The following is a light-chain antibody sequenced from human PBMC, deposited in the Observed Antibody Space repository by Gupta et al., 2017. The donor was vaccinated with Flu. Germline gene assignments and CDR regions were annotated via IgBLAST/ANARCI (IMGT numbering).Light chain of an antibody. Sequence: EIRMTHSPSSVSASVGDRVTITCRASPGISNWLAWYQQKPGKAPNLLIYGASNVQNGVPSRFSGSGSGTDFTLTISGLQPEDFATYYCQQAKSMPFTFGQGTKLEIK. CDR2: GAS. V-gene: IGKV1-12*01. CDR3: QQAKSMPFT. CDR1: PGISNW. J-gene: IGKJ2*01.